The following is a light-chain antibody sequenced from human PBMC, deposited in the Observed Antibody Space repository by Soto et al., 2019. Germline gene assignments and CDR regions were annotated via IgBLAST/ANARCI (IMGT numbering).Light chain of an antibody. CDR3: QQRSNWPPGG. V-gene: IGKV3-11*01. Sequence: EIVLTQSPATLSLSPGERATLSCRASQSVSSYLAWYQQKPGQAPRLLIYDASNRATGIPARFSGSGSGTYFTLTISSLEPEDFAVYYCQQRSNWPPGGFGPGTTVDIK. CDR1: QSVSSY. CDR2: DAS. J-gene: IGKJ3*01.